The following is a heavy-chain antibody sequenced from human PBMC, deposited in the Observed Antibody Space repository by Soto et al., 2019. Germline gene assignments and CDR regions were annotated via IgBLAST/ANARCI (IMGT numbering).Heavy chain of an antibody. J-gene: IGHJ5*02. V-gene: IGHV3-33*01. CDR3: ARWSDKKVVDP. Sequence: QVQLVESGGGVVQPGRSLRLSCEGSGFTFRNHGMHWVRQAPGKGLEWLAVIWYDGGEKYYADSVRGRFFVSRDNAKNTLYLQMNSLTVEDTALYYCARWSDKKVVDPWGQGTAVTVSS. CDR1: GFTFRNHG. CDR2: IWYDGGEK. D-gene: IGHD1-26*01.